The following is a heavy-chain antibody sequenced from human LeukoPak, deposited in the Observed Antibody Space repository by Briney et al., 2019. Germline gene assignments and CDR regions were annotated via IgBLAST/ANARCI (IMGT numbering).Heavy chain of an antibody. CDR2: INHSGST. V-gene: IGHV4-34*01. Sequence: SESLSLTCPVYAGSSSGYSWRWLRHPPGRGLEWIGEINHSGSTNYNPSLKSRVTISVDTSKNRLSLKLSSVTAADTAVYYCARGAVADIVLMVYAINWFDPWGQGTQVTVSS. CDR1: AGSSSGYS. CDR3: ARGAVADIVLMVYAINWFDP. J-gene: IGHJ5*02. D-gene: IGHD2-8*01.